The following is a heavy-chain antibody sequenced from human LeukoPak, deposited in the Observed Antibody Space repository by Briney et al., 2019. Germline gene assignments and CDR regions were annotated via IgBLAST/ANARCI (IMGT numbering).Heavy chain of an antibody. CDR2: IYHSGSI. CDR1: GGSISSRNW. CDR3: ARDNGAIRAYYYHGMDV. J-gene: IGHJ6*02. D-gene: IGHD2-8*01. Sequence: SETLSLTCAVSGGSISSRNWWSWVRQPPGKGLEWIGEIYHSGSINYNPSLKSRVTISVDKSKNQRSLRLTPVTAADTAVYYCARDNGAIRAYYYHGMDVWGQGTTVTVSS. V-gene: IGHV4-4*02.